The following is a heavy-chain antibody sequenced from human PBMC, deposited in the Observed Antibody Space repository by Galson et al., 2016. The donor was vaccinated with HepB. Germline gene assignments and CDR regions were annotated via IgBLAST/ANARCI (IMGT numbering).Heavy chain of an antibody. CDR2: ISWNNGSI. Sequence: SLRLSCAASGFKFDDYVMHWVRQVPGKGLEWVSGISWNNGSIGYADSVKGRFTISKDNTKNSLYLQMNNLRTEDTALYYCAKDEGYYYALHIWGQGTTVTVSS. V-gene: IGHV3-9*01. CDR1: GFKFDDYV. J-gene: IGHJ6*02. CDR3: AKDEGYYYALHI.